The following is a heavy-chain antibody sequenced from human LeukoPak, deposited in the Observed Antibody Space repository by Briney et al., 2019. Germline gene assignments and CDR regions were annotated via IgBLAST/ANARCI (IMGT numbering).Heavy chain of an antibody. CDR1: AFTFSSYW. Sequence: GGSLRLSCAASAFTFSSYWTHWVRQAPGKGLVWVSRIDSDGSSTRYADSVKGRFTISRDNAKNTLYLQMNSLRAEDTAVYYCARGRYYGMDVWGQGTTVTVSS. J-gene: IGHJ6*02. V-gene: IGHV3-74*01. CDR3: ARGRYYGMDV. CDR2: IDSDGSST.